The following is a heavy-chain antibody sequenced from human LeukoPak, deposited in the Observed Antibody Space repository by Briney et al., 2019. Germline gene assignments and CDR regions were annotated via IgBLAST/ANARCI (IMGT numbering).Heavy chain of an antibody. CDR1: GFTVSTNY. CDR3: AKDRIAGHDTFDI. Sequence: GGSLRLSCAASGFTVSTNYMSWVRQAPGKGLEWVSLINSGGSTYYADSVEGRFTISRDNSKNTVYLQMNSLRAEDTAVYYCAKDRIAGHDTFDIWGQGTVVTVSS. J-gene: IGHJ3*02. V-gene: IGHV3-66*02. D-gene: IGHD6-13*01. CDR2: INSGGST.